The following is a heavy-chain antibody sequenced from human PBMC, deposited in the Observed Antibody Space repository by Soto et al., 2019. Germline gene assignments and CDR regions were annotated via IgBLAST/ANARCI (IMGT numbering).Heavy chain of an antibody. CDR1: GASISNYY. CDR3: ARSTGDYFDY. D-gene: IGHD7-27*01. CDR2: IYYSGSA. Sequence: QVQLQESGPGLVKPSETLSLTCTVSGASISNYYWTWIRQPPGKGLEWIGYIYYSGSANYNPSLNRRVTISVDTSKNQFSLKLSSVTAAYTAVYYCARSTGDYFDYWGQGTLVTVSS. J-gene: IGHJ4*02. V-gene: IGHV4-59*01.